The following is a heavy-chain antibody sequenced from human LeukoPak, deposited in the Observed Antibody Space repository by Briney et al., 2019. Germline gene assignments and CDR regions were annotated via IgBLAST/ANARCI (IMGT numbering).Heavy chain of an antibody. V-gene: IGHV3-21*01. J-gene: IGHJ4*02. CDR2: ISSSSNYI. CDR1: GFTFGSYS. D-gene: IGHD6-13*01. Sequence: PGGSLRLSCAASGFTFGSYSMNWVRQAPGKGLEWVSSISSSSNYIYYADSMKGRFTISRDNAKNSLYLQMNSLRAEDTAVYFCARATGYDATFDYWGQGTLVTVSS. CDR3: ARATGYDATFDY.